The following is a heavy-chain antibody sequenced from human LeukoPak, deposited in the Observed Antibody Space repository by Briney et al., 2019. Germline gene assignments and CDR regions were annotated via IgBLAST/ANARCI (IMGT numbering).Heavy chain of an antibody. J-gene: IGHJ4*02. D-gene: IGHD1-26*01. CDR3: ARRISGYYIDY. CDR2: IWPSDSDT. V-gene: IGHV5-51*01. CDR1: GYTFTNYW. Sequence: GESLKISCKGSGYTFTNYWTGWVRQMPGKGLEWMGIIWPSDSDTRYSPSFQGQVTISADKSINTAYLQWSSLKASDTAIYFCARRISGYYIDYWGQGTLVTVSS.